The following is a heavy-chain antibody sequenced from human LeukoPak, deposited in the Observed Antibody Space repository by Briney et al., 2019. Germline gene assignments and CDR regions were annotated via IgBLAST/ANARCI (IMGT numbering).Heavy chain of an antibody. CDR1: GFTFSNYW. CDR3: GREWAVDF. J-gene: IGHJ4*02. V-gene: IGHV3-7*01. Sequence: GGSLRLSCAASGFTFSNYWMSWVRQAPGKGLEWVADINQDGSEKYYVNSVKGRFTISRDNAKNSLYLQMNSLRVEDTAVYYCGREWAVDFWGQGTLVTVSS. CDR2: INQDGSEK.